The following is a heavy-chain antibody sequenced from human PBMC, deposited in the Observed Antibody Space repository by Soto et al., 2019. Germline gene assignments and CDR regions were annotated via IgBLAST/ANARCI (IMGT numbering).Heavy chain of an antibody. CDR1: GYTFTGYY. CDR2: INPNSGGT. D-gene: IGHD3-3*01. J-gene: IGHJ4*02. Sequence: ASVKVSCKASGYTFTGYYMHWVRQAPGQGLEWMGWINPNSGGTNYAQKFQGRVTMTRDTSISTAYMELSRLRSDDTAVYYCARDHGVDFWSGYYPKWGQGTLVTVSS. V-gene: IGHV1-2*02. CDR3: ARDHGVDFWSGYYPK.